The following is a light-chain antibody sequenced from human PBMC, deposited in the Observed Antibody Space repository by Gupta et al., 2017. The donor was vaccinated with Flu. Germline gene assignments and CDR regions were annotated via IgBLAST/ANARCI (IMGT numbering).Light chain of an antibody. V-gene: IGKV3D-15*01. CDR1: QSVSNN. J-gene: IGKJ5*01. CDR3: QQDNNWPFT. CDR2: GAS. Sequence: PATLSVSPGERATLSCWASQSVSNNLAWYQQKPGQAPRLLMYGASTSAPGIPARISGSGSGTDFSLIINSLQSEDVGVYYCQQDNNWPFTFGQGTQLEI.